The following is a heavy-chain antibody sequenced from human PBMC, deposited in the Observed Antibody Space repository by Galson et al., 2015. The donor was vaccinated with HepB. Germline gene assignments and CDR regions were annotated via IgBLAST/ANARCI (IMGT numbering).Heavy chain of an antibody. V-gene: IGHV1-69*13. J-gene: IGHJ6*02. D-gene: IGHD2-2*01. CDR1: GGTFSSYA. CDR2: IIPIFGTA. CDR3: AKKEGGCSSTSCYWTVYYGMDV. Sequence: SVKVSCKASGGTFSSYAISWVRQAPGQGLEWMGGIIPIFGTANYAQKFQGRVTITADESTSTAYMELSSLRSEDTAVYYCAKKEGGCSSTSCYWTVYYGMDVWGQGTTVTVSS.